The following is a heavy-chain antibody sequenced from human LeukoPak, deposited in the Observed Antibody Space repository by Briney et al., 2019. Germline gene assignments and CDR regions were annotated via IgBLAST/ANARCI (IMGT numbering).Heavy chain of an antibody. D-gene: IGHD5-24*01. J-gene: IGHJ4*02. Sequence: SETLSLTCTVSGGSISTYYWSWIRQPPGKGLEWIGYIHDSGTTSYNPSLKSRVTISVDMSENQLSLRLTSVSAADTAIYYCARGGREGYNSFAYWVQGTLVTVSS. V-gene: IGHV4-59*01. CDR3: ARGGREGYNSFAY. CDR2: IHDSGTT. CDR1: GGSISTYY.